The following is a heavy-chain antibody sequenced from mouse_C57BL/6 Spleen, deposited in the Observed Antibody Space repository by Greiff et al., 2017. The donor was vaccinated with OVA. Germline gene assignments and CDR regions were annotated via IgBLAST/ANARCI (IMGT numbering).Heavy chain of an antibody. CDR3: ASLRGAMDY. V-gene: IGHV5-4*03. CDR1: GFTFSSSA. CDR2: ISAGGSYT. D-gene: IGHD2-12*01. J-gene: IGHJ4*01. Sequence: EVKLMESGGGLVKPGGSLKLSCAASGFTFSSSAMSWVRQTPEKRLEWVATISAGGSYTYYPDNVKGRFTISRDNAKNNLYLQMSQLTSEYTAKYYCASLRGAMDYWGQGTSVTVSS.